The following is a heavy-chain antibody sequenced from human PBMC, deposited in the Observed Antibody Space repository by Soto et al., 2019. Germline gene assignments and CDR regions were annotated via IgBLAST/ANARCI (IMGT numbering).Heavy chain of an antibody. D-gene: IGHD2-2*01. V-gene: IGHV1-3*01. CDR1: GYTFTSYA. CDR2: INAGNGNT. CDR3: ARAWYQLVSTWFDP. J-gene: IGHJ5*02. Sequence: ASVKVSCKASGYTFTSYAMHWVRQAPGQRLEWMGWINAGNGNTEYSQKFQGRVIITRDTSASTVYMQLSNLRSEDTAVYYCARAWYQLVSTWFDPWGQGTQVTVSS.